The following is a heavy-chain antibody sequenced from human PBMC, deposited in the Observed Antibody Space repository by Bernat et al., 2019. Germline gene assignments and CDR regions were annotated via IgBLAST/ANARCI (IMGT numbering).Heavy chain of an antibody. Sequence: QVQLVESGGGVVQPGRSLRLSCAASGFTFSSYAMHWVRQAPGKGLEWVAVISYDGSNKYYADSEKGRFTISRDNSKNTLYLQMNSLRAEDTAVYYCARDQGQLWPARKSNYYYYGMDVWGQGTTVTVSS. CDR2: ISYDGSNK. CDR3: ARDQGQLWPARKSNYYYYGMDV. J-gene: IGHJ6*02. V-gene: IGHV3-30-3*01. D-gene: IGHD5-18*01. CDR1: GFTFSSYA.